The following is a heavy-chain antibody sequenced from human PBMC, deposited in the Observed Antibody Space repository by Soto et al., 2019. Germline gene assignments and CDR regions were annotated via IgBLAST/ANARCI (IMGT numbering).Heavy chain of an antibody. D-gene: IGHD2-21*02. CDR3: ARGGWDIVVVTATLFDY. CDR1: GYTFTSYG. J-gene: IGHJ4*02. V-gene: IGHV1-18*01. CDR2: ISAYNGNT. Sequence: VASVKVSCKASGYTFTSYGISWVRQAPGQGLEWMGWISAYNGNTNYAQKLQGRVTMTTDTSTSTAYMELRSLRSDDTAVYYCARGGWDIVVVTATLFDYWGQGTLVTVSS.